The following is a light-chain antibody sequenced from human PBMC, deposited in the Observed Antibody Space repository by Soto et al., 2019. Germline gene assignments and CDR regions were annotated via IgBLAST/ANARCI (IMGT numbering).Light chain of an antibody. CDR1: QYIGSA. V-gene: IGKV3-15*01. J-gene: IGKJ1*01. CDR2: DAS. Sequence: EVVLTQSPATLSVSPGDRATLSCSASQYIGSAVAWYHQRSGQAPRLLLFDASVRYPTTPARFSGCVSGTEFTLTISSLESEDLAVYFCQQYGYRPRTFGQGTKVEVK. CDR3: QQYGYRPRT.